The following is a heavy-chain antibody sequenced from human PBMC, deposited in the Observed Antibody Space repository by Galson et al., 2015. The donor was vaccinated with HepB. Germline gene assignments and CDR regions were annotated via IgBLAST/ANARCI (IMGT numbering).Heavy chain of an antibody. D-gene: IGHD2-2*01. CDR1: GFTFSSYS. J-gene: IGHJ6*03. V-gene: IGHV3-21*01. CDR3: AGAPEYQLLGYYYMDV. CDR2: ISSSSSYI. Sequence: SLRLSCAASGFTFSSYSMNWVRQAPGKGLEWVSSISSSSSYIYYADSVKGRFTTSRDNAKNSLYLQMNSLRAEDTAVYYCAGAPEYQLLGYYYMDVWGKGTTVTVSS.